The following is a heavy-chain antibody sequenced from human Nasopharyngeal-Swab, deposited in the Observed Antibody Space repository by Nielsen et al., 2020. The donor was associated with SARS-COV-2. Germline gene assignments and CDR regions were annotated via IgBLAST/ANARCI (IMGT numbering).Heavy chain of an antibody. V-gene: IGHV3-21*01. J-gene: IGHJ4*02. CDR3: ARGGDYGDYADFDY. Sequence: GESLKISCAASGFTFSGYSMNWVRQAPGKGLEWVSSISSSSAYIYYAGSVKGRFTVSRDNAKYSLYLQMNSLRAEDTAVYYCARGGDYGDYADFDYWGQGTLVAVSS. CDR1: GFTFSGYS. D-gene: IGHD4-17*01. CDR2: ISSSSAYI.